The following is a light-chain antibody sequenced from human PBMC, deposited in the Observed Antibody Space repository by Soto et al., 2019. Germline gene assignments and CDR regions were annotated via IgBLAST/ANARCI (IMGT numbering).Light chain of an antibody. CDR1: QTVRDN. J-gene: IGKJ4*01. Sequence: ERVMTQSRATLSVSPGERATLSCRASQTVRDNLGWYQQKPGQPPRLLIYGATTRATGIPARFSGSGSGTEFTLTISSLQSEDFAVYYCQQYNNWPLTFGGGTKVDIK. V-gene: IGKV3D-15*01. CDR3: QQYNNWPLT. CDR2: GAT.